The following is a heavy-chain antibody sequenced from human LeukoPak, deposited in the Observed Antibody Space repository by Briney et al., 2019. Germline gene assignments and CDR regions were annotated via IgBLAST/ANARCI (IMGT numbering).Heavy chain of an antibody. CDR2: ISGSGGST. Sequence: PGGSLRLSCAASGFTFSSYAMSWVRQAPGTGLEWVTAISGSGGSTYYADSVKGRFTISRDNSKNTLYLQMNSLTAEDTAVYYCARDFLEWLSLDYWGQGTLVTVSS. CDR1: GFTFSSYA. D-gene: IGHD3-3*01. V-gene: IGHV3-23*01. J-gene: IGHJ4*02. CDR3: ARDFLEWLSLDY.